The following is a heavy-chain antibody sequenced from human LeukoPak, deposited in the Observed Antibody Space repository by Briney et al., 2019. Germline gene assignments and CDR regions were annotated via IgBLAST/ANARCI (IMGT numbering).Heavy chain of an antibody. D-gene: IGHD2/OR15-2a*01. CDR1: GGSITSDH. J-gene: IGHJ3*02. CDR2: IYYSGNT. V-gene: IGHV4-59*01. Sequence: PSETLSLTCTVSGGSITSDHWNWIRQPPGKGLEWIGCIYYSGNTYYNPSLKSRVTISVDMSKNQFSPRLTSVTAADTAAYYCARKNDFDIWGQGTLVTVSS. CDR3: ARKNDFDI.